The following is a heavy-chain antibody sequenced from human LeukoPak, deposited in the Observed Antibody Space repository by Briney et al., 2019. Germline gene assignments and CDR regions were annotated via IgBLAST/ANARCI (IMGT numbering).Heavy chain of an antibody. Sequence: APVKVSCKASGGTFSSYGISWVRQAPGQGLEWMGWISAYNGNTNYAQKLQGRVTMTTDTSTSTAYMELRSLRSDDTAVYYCARDTALALGDYWGQGTLVTVSS. CDR3: ARDTALALGDY. CDR1: GGTFSSYG. J-gene: IGHJ4*02. CDR2: ISAYNGNT. D-gene: IGHD3-16*02. V-gene: IGHV1-18*01.